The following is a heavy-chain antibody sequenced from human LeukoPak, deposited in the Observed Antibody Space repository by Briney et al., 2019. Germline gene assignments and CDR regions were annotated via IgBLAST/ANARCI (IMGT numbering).Heavy chain of an antibody. CDR2: IYYSGST. CDR3: ARVGGRYDTSGYLI. Sequence: SETLSLTCTVSVGSLNNYYWTWIRQPPGKGLEWIGYIYYSGSTNYNPSLTSRVTISVDTSKNQFSLKLSSVTAADTAVYYCARVGGRYDTSGYLIWGQGTLVTVSS. CDR1: VGSLNNYY. J-gene: IGHJ4*02. D-gene: IGHD3-22*01. V-gene: IGHV4-59*01.